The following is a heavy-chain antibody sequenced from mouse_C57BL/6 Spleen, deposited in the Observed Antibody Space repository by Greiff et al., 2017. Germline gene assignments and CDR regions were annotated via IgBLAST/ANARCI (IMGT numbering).Heavy chain of an antibody. CDR2: INPGSGGT. CDR3: ARLYSNVEGYFDY. V-gene: IGHV1-54*01. CDR1: GYAFTNYL. J-gene: IGHJ2*01. D-gene: IGHD2-5*01. Sequence: QVQLQQSGAELVRPGTSVKVSCKASGYAFTNYLIEWVKQRPGQGLEWIGVINPGSGGTNYNEQFKGKATLTADKSSSTAYMQRSRLTSEDSAVYFFARLYSNVEGYFDYWGQGTTLTVSS.